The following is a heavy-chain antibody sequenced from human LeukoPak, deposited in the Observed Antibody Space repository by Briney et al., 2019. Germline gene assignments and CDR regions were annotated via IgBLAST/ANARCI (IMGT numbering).Heavy chain of an antibody. Sequence: ASVKVSCKAAGYSFNIFHINWVRQAPGQGPEWMGWINPNTGKTGFAQKFQGRVTITQNSSISTVYMELNSLTSDDTAVYYCARRGLVAGIYDLVYGFDIWGQGTMVTVSS. J-gene: IGHJ3*02. D-gene: IGHD3/OR15-3a*01. CDR1: GYSFNIFH. V-gene: IGHV1-8*03. CDR2: INPNTGKT. CDR3: ARRGLVAGIYDLVYGFDI.